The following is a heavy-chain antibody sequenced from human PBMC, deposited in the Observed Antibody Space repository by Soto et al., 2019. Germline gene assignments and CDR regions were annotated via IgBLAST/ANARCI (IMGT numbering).Heavy chain of an antibody. CDR3: ARDRRIAVAGTRSDYYYGMDV. Sequence: GGSLRLSCAASGFTFSSYAMHWVRQAPGKGLEWVAVISYDGSNKYYADSVKGRFTISRDNSKNTLYLQMNSLRAEDTAVYYCARDRRIAVAGTRSDYYYGMDVWGQGTTVTVSS. CDR2: ISYDGSNK. CDR1: GFTFSSYA. V-gene: IGHV3-30-3*01. J-gene: IGHJ6*02. D-gene: IGHD6-19*01.